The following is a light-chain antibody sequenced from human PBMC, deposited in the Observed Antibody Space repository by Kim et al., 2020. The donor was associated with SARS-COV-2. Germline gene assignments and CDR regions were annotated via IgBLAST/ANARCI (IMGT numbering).Light chain of an antibody. CDR2: AAS. V-gene: IGKV1-8*01. CDR1: QGISSY. J-gene: IGKJ1*01. CDR3: QQYYSYPQT. Sequence: ASTGDRVTITCRASQGISSYLAWYQHKPGKAPKLLIYAASTLQSGVPSRFSGSGSGTDFTLTISCLQSEDFATYYCQQYYSYPQTFGQGTKVDIK.